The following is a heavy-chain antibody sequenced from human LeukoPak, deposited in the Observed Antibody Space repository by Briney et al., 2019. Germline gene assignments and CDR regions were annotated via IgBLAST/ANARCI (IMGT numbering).Heavy chain of an antibody. J-gene: IGHJ4*02. CDR3: ARGGTRDGGHYSDY. Sequence: SETLSLTCTVSGVSISSYYWSWIRQPPGKGLEWIGDIYYSGTTNYNPSLKSPVTISIDTSKNQFSLKLSSVTAADTAVYYCARGGTRDGGHYSDYWGQGTLVTVSS. D-gene: IGHD2-21*02. CDR2: IYYSGTT. V-gene: IGHV4-59*01. CDR1: GVSISSYY.